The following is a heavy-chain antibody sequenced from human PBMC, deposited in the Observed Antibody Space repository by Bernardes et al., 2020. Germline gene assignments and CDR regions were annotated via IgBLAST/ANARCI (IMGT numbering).Heavy chain of an antibody. CDR3: ARGGADYYDTSGFYWSFDY. J-gene: IGHJ4*02. D-gene: IGHD3-22*01. CDR2: IYSSGST. Sequence: SETLSLTCTVSGSSISRHYWSWIRQPPGKGLEWIGYIYSSGSTNYNPSLKSRVTTSIDTSKNQFSLRLTSMTAADTAVYYCARGGADYYDTSGFYWSFDYWGQGTLVTVSS. CDR1: GSSISRHY. V-gene: IGHV4-59*11.